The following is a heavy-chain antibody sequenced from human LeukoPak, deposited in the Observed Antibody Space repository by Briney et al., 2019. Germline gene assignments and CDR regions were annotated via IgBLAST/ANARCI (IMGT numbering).Heavy chain of an antibody. CDR1: GFNFNDNF. V-gene: IGHV3-11*01. J-gene: IGHJ4*02. D-gene: IGHD5-18*01. CDR3: VRGGYGWTFDF. CDR2: ISSKGDTI. Sequence: GGSLRLSCAASGFNFNDNFMGWIGQAPGKGLEWISYISSKGDTIHYSDPVKGRFSIARDNPQKSLYLQMNSLRVEDTAVYYCVRGGYGWTFDFWGQGTLVTVSS.